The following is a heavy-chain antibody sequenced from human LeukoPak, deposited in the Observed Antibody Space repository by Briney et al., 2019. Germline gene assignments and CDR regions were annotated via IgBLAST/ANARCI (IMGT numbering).Heavy chain of an antibody. CDR1: GGSISSGDYY. Sequence: SETLSLTCTVSGGSISSGDYYWSWIRQPPGKGLEWIGYIYYSGSTYYNPSLKSRVTISVDTSKNQFSLKLGSVTAADTAVYYCAGDVDTAMASGFDPWGQGTLVTVSS. D-gene: IGHD5-18*01. V-gene: IGHV4-30-4*01. CDR3: AGDVDTAMASGFDP. CDR2: IYYSGST. J-gene: IGHJ5*02.